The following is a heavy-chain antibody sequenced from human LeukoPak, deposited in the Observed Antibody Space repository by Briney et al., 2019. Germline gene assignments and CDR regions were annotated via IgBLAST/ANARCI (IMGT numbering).Heavy chain of an antibody. V-gene: IGHV4-34*01. CDR2: IHPSGIT. CDR3: SRGRDQSKTGDY. Sequence: PSETLSLTCAVYDGTSGYYWSWIRQPPRKGLEWIGEIHPSGITSFNPSLKSRASISADTSKNQFSLKLTSVTAADTALYYCSRGRDQSKTGDYWGQGTLVTVSS. J-gene: IGHJ4*02. CDR1: DGTSGYY. D-gene: IGHD2-2*01.